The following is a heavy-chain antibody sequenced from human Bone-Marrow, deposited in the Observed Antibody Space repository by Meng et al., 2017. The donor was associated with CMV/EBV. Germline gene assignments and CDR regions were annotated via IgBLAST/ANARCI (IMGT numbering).Heavy chain of an antibody. Sequence: ASVKVSCKASGYTFTSYDINWVRQATGQGLEWMGWMNPNSGNTGYAQKFQGRVTMTRNTSISTAYMELSSLRSEDTAVYYCARRDNWNDRFDPWGQGTLVTVSS. D-gene: IGHD1-1*01. CDR2: MNPNSGNT. CDR1: GYTFTSYD. CDR3: ARRDNWNDRFDP. V-gene: IGHV1-8*01. J-gene: IGHJ5*02.